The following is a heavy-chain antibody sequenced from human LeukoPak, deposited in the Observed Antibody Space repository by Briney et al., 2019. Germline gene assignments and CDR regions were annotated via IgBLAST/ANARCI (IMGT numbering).Heavy chain of an antibody. J-gene: IGHJ3*02. CDR3: ASWSSSSNAFDI. CDR2: IYHSGST. Sequence: SETLSLTCAVSGGSISSSNWWSWVRQPPGKGLEWIGEIYHSGSTNYNPSLKSRVTISVDKSKNQFSLKLSSVTAADTAVYYCASWSSSSNAFDIWGQGTMVTVSS. V-gene: IGHV4-4*02. CDR1: GGSISSSNW. D-gene: IGHD6-6*01.